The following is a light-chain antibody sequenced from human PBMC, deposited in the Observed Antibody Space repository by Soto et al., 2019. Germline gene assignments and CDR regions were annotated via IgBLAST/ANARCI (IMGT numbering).Light chain of an antibody. CDR1: SSDVAYYNY. V-gene: IGLV2-14*01. Sequence: QSVLTQPASVSGSPGQSITISCTGTSSDVAYYNYVSWYQHHPGKAPKLIIYDVNNRPSGVSNRFSGSKSGNTASLTISGLQPEDEADYYCTSYTTSSTQVFGGGTKLTVL. J-gene: IGLJ3*02. CDR3: TSYTTSSTQV. CDR2: DVN.